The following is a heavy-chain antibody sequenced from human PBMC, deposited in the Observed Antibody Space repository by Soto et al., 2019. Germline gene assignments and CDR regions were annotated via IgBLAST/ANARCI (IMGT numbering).Heavy chain of an antibody. Sequence: QVQLVESGGGVVQPGRSLRLSCAASGFTFSSYGMHWVRQAPGKGLEWVAVIWYDGSNKYYADSVKGRFTISRDNSKNTLYLQMNSLRAEDTAVYYCARCYYYDSSGGIDYWGQGTLVTVSS. CDR2: IWYDGSNK. D-gene: IGHD3-22*01. CDR3: ARCYYYDSSGGIDY. V-gene: IGHV3-33*01. CDR1: GFTFSSYG. J-gene: IGHJ4*02.